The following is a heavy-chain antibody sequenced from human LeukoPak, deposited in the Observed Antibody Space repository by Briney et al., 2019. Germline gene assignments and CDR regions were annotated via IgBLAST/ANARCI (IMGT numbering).Heavy chain of an antibody. D-gene: IGHD3-9*01. CDR3: AKWGDYDVLTGYYDPDY. CDR2: ISGSGGST. CDR1: GFTFSSHA. Sequence: GGSLRLSCVASGFTFSSHAMSWVRQAPGKGLKWVSAISGSGGSTYYADSVKGRFTISRDNSKNTLYLQMNSLRAEDTAVYYCAKWGDYDVLTGYYDPDYWGQGTLVTVSS. J-gene: IGHJ4*02. V-gene: IGHV3-23*01.